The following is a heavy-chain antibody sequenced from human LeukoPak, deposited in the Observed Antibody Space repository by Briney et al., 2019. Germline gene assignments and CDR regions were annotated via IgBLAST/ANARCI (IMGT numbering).Heavy chain of an antibody. CDR3: ARETAPDSYYYYYMDV. CDR2: IYYSGST. Sequence: SETLSLTCTVSGGSISSSSYYWGWIRQPPGKGLEWIGSIYYSGSTYYNPSLKSRVTISVDTSKNQFSLKLSSVTAADTAVYYCARETAPDSYYYYYMDVWGKGTTVTISS. CDR1: GGSISSSSYY. J-gene: IGHJ6*03. V-gene: IGHV4-39*07.